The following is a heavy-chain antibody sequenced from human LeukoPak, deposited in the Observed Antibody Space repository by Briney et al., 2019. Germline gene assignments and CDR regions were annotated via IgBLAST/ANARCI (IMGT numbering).Heavy chain of an antibody. CDR2: ISYSGST. J-gene: IGHJ2*01. D-gene: IGHD3-22*01. V-gene: IGHV4-59*01. CDR1: GGSISSYF. CDR3: ARGVGSGGYYGSSHWHLDL. Sequence: PSETLSLTCTVSGGSISSYFWNWVRQPPRKGLEWIGYISYSGSTSYNSSFNSRVTISLDTSKKQVSLKLSFVTAADTAVYFCARGVGSGGYYGSSHWHLDLWGRGTLVTVSS.